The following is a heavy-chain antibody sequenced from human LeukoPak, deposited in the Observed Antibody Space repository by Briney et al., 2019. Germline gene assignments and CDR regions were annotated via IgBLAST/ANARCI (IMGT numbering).Heavy chain of an antibody. D-gene: IGHD2-2*01. CDR3: TRRRGNQQPIDY. CDR2: ISGGGIGI. Sequence: GGSLRLSCAASGFTFSSYGMHWVRQAPGKGLEWASAISGGGIGIYYADSLKGRFTISRDDSKNTLYLQMNSLRAEDTAVYYCTRRRGNQQPIDYWGQGTLVTVSS. CDR1: GFTFSSYG. V-gene: IGHV3-23*01. J-gene: IGHJ4*02.